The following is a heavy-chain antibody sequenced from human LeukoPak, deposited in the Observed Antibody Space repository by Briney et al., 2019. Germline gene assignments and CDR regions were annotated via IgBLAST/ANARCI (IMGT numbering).Heavy chain of an antibody. J-gene: IGHJ4*02. CDR3: ARDRGRYYDSRGFYWGYYFDS. Sequence: GGSLRLSCAASGFTVSSNYMSWVRQAPGKGLEWVSTISGSGDSTYYADSVKGRFTISRDNSKDTLYLQMSSVRVDDTAVYYCARDRGRYYDSRGFYWGYYFDSWGQGILVTVST. D-gene: IGHD3-22*01. CDR2: ISGSGDST. CDR1: GFTVSSNY. V-gene: IGHV3-23*01.